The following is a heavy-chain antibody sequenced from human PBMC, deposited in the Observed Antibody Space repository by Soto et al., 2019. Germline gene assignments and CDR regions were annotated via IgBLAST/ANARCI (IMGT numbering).Heavy chain of an antibody. J-gene: IGHJ6*04. CDR3: ARDGGGYCSCGSCYSA. CDR1: GGTFSSYT. CDR2: IIPILGIA. Sequence: GASVKVSCKASGGTFSSYTISWVRQAPGQGLEWMGRIIPILGIANYAQKFQGRVTITADKSTSTAYMELSSLRSEDTAVYYCARDGGGYCSCGSCYSAWGKGTTVTVSS. V-gene: IGHV1-69*04. D-gene: IGHD2-15*01.